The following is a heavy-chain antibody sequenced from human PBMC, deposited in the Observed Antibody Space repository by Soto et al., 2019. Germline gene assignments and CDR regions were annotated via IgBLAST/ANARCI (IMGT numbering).Heavy chain of an antibody. CDR2: IYTSGTT. J-gene: IGHJ6*02. CDR1: GGSISSYY. CDR3: AGDQGYYYDGMDV. D-gene: IGHD3-22*01. V-gene: IGHV4-4*07. Sequence: SETLSLTCTVSGGSISSYYWSWIRQPAGKGLEWVGRIYTSGTTHYNPSLKSRVTVSVDTSKNQLSLKLTSVTAEDTAVYFCAGDQGYYYDGMDVWGQGTTVTVSS.